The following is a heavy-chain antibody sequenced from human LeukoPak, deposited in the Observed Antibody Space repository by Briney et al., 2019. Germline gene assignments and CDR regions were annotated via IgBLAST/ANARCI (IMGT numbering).Heavy chain of an antibody. CDR2: IKQDGSEK. CDR1: GFIFRNYW. J-gene: IGHJ4*02. D-gene: IGHD3-10*01. V-gene: IGHV3-7*04. Sequence: GASLRLSCAASGFIFRNYWMSWVRQAPGKGLEWVANIKQDGSEKYYVGSVKGRFTISRDNAKNSLYLQMNTLRADDTAVYYCARDDNYGSDYWGQGTLVTVSS. CDR3: ARDDNYGSDY.